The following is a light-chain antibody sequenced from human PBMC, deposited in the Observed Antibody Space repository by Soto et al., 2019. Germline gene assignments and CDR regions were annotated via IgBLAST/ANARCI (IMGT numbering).Light chain of an antibody. V-gene: IGLV2-23*01. CDR1: SRYVVSYNF. CDR2: EDN. J-gene: IGLJ1*01. Sequence: QPASVSGPPGQSITISCTVTSRYVVSYNFVSWYQQHPGKAPKLMIYEDNKRPSGVSFRFSGSKSVNTASLTISGLQGEDEADYYCCSYAGSSTFVFGSGTKSPS. CDR3: CSYAGSSTFV.